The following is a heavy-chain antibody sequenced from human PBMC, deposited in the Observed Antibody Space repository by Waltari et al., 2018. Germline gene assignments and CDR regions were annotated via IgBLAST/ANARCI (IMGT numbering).Heavy chain of an antibody. V-gene: IGHV3-30*02. CDR3: ATNANLRTATPY. CDR1: GFTFSSYG. J-gene: IGHJ4*02. Sequence: QVQLVESGGGVVQPGGSLRLSCAASGFTFSSYGMHWVRQAPGKGLEWVAFIRYDGSNKYYADFVKGRFTISRDNSQNTLYLQMNSLRAEDTAVYYCATNANLRTATPYWGQGTLVTVSS. D-gene: IGHD1-7*01. CDR2: IRYDGSNK.